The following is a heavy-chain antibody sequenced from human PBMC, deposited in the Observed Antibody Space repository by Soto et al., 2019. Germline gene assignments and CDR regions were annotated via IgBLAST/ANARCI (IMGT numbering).Heavy chain of an antibody. V-gene: IGHV3-23*01. D-gene: IGHD6-19*01. CDR2: ISGSGGST. CDR3: ARDHFPPVAGYYYYYYGMDV. J-gene: IGHJ6*02. CDR1: GFTFSSYA. Sequence: HPGGSLRLSCAASGFTFSSYAMSWVRQAPGKGLEWVSAISGSGGSTYYADSVKGRFTISRDNSKNTLYLQMNSLRDEDTAVYYCARDHFPPVAGYYYYYYGMDVWGQGTTVTVSS.